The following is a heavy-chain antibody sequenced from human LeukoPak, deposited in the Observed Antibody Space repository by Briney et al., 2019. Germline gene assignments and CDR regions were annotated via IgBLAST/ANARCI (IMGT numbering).Heavy chain of an antibody. Sequence: SETLSLTCTVFGGSISSGGYYWSWIRQHPGKGLEWIGYIYYSGSTYYNPSLKSRVTISVDTSKNQFSLKLSSVTAADTAVYYCAREKTVDIVATLTNWFDPWGQGTLVTVSS. V-gene: IGHV4-31*03. CDR2: IYYSGST. CDR1: GGSISSGGYY. D-gene: IGHD5-12*01. CDR3: AREKTVDIVATLTNWFDP. J-gene: IGHJ5*02.